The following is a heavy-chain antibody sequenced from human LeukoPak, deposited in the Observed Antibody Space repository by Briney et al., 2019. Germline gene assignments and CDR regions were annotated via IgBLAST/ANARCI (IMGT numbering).Heavy chain of an antibody. V-gene: IGHV3-23*01. D-gene: IGHD2-15*01. CDR1: GFTFSSYG. Sequence: GGSLRLSCAASGFTFSSYGMSWVRQAPGKGLEWVSAISGSGGSTYYADSVKGRFTISRDNAKNSLYLQMNSLRAEDTAVYYCAREELYCSGGSCYRWFDPWGQGTLVTVSS. CDR2: ISGSGGST. J-gene: IGHJ5*02. CDR3: AREELYCSGGSCYRWFDP.